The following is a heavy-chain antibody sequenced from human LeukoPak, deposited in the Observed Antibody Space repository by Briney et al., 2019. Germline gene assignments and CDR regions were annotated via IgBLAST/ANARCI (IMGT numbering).Heavy chain of an antibody. CDR2: IYYGWDT. V-gene: IGHV4-59*12. J-gene: IGHJ5*02. CDR3: AGGLCGSSTSCYMSIADWFDP. D-gene: IGHD2-2*01. CDR1: GGSISCYY. Sequence: PAEPLSLTYTVGGGSISCYYWRWLRQPPGEGVGWWGYIYYGWDTNYNPSLKGRVTISVDMSKTQFSLKLSCVTAADTAVYYCAGGLCGSSTSCYMSIADWFDPWGQGTLVTVPS.